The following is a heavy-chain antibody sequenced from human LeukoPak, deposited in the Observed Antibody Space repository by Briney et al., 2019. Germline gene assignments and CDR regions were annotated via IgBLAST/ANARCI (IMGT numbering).Heavy chain of an antibody. V-gene: IGHV4-39*01. J-gene: IGHJ4*02. CDR2: IYYSGST. CDR1: GGSIRSYY. CDR3: ARQIVADLYYFDY. Sequence: PSETLSLTCTVSGGSIRSYYWGWIRQPPGKGLEWIGSIYYSGSTYYNPSLKSRVTISVDTSKNQFSLKLSSVTAADTAVYYCARQIVADLYYFDYWGQGTLVTVSS. D-gene: IGHD5-12*01.